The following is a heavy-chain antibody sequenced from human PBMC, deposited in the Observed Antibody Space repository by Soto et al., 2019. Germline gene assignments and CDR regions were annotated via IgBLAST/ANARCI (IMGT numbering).Heavy chain of an antibody. CDR1: GYSFTSYW. Sequence: PGESLKISCKGSGYSFTSYWIGWVRQMPGKGLEWMGIIYPGDSDTRYSPSFQGQVTISADKSISTAYLQWSSLKASDTAMYYCARLSGYSYGLVGPPGIWGQGTMVTVSS. CDR3: ARLSGYSYGLVGPPGI. D-gene: IGHD5-18*01. J-gene: IGHJ3*02. V-gene: IGHV5-51*01. CDR2: IYPGDSDT.